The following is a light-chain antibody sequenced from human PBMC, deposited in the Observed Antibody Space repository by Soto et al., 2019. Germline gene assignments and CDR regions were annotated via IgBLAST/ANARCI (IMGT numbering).Light chain of an antibody. CDR2: EVS. J-gene: IGLJ1*01. Sequence: QSVLTQPASVSGSDGQSITISCTGTSSDVGGYNYVSWYQQRPGKAPKLMIFEVSNRPSGVSNRFSGSKSDNTASLTISGLQGDDEADYYCSSYTGNSPFFVFGTRTKV. CDR3: SSYTGNSPFFV. CDR1: SSDVGGYNY. V-gene: IGLV2-14*01.